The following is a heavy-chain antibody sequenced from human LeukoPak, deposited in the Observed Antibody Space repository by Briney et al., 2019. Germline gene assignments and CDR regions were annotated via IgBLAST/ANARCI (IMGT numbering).Heavy chain of an antibody. CDR3: ARGSVTTFYYFDY. J-gene: IGHJ4*02. Sequence: GGSLRLSCAASGFTFSSYSMNWVRQAPGKGLEWVSYISSSGSTIYYADSMKGRFTISRDNAKNSLYLQMNSLRAEDTAVYYCARGSVTTFYYFDYWGQGALVTVSS. D-gene: IGHD4-17*01. V-gene: IGHV3-48*04. CDR1: GFTFSSYS. CDR2: ISSSGSTI.